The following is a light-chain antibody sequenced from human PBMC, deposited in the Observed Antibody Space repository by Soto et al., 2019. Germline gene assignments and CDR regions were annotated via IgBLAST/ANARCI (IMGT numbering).Light chain of an antibody. CDR1: QSVSSSY. Sequence: EIELTQSPCTLSLSPGERATLSCRASQSVSSSYLAWYQQKPGQAPRLLIYGAASRATGIPDMFSGSGSGTDFTLTISRLEPEDFAVYYCQQYGSSPPITFGQGTRVEIK. V-gene: IGKV3-20*01. CDR3: QQYGSSPPIT. J-gene: IGKJ5*01. CDR2: GAA.